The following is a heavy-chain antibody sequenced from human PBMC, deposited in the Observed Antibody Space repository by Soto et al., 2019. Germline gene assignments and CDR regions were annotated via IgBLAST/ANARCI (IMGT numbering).Heavy chain of an antibody. J-gene: IGHJ4*02. CDR1: GGSISVYY. D-gene: IGHD3-3*01. CDR2: IYYSGST. V-gene: IGHV4-59*08. Sequence: QVQLQESGPGLVKPSETLSLTCTVSGGSISVYYWSWIRQPPGMGLEWIGYIYYSGSTNYNTSLTSRVNISVDTAKNQSALKLSSVTAADTAVYYCARGGWRHVDYWGQGTLVTVSS. CDR3: ARGGWRHVDY.